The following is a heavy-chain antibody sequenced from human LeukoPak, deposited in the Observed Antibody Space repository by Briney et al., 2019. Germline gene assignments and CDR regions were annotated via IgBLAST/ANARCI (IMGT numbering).Heavy chain of an antibody. CDR2: IIPILGIA. D-gene: IGHD6-13*01. J-gene: IGHJ4*02. CDR3: ARVEILAAAGLGEGYYFDY. CDR1: GGTFSSYA. Sequence: GASVKVSCKASGGTFSSYAISWVRQAPGQGLEWMGRIIPILGIANYAQKFQGRVTITADKSTSTAYMELSSLRSEDTAVYYCARVEILAAAGLGEGYYFDYWGQGTLVTVSS. V-gene: IGHV1-69*04.